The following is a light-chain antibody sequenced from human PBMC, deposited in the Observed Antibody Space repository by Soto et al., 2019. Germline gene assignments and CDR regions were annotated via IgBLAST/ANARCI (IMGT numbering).Light chain of an antibody. J-gene: IGKJ5*01. Sequence: DIQMTQSPSSLSASVGDRVTITCRASQGISNFLAWYQQKPGNVPKLLISAASTLHSGVPSRFSGSGSGTDFTITITSLQPEDVANYYCQKYSSVITFGQGTRLEIK. CDR3: QKYSSVIT. V-gene: IGKV1-27*01. CDR1: QGISNF. CDR2: AAS.